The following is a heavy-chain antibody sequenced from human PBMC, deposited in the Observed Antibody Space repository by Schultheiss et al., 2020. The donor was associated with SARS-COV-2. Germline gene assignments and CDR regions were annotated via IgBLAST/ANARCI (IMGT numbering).Heavy chain of an antibody. Sequence: SETLSLTCAVYGGSFSGYYWSWIRQPPGKGLEWIGSIYYSGSTYYNPSLKSRVTISVDTSKNQFSLKLSSVTAADTAVYYCATDPRIAVAGTYNWGQGTLVTVSS. CDR1: GGSFSGYY. CDR3: ATDPRIAVAGTYN. V-gene: IGHV4-34*01. D-gene: IGHD6-19*01. J-gene: IGHJ4*02. CDR2: IYYSGST.